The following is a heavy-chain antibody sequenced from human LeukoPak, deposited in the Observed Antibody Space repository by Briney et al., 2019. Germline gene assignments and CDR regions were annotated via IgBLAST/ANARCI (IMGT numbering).Heavy chain of an antibody. V-gene: IGHV3-53*05. CDR1: GFTVSDNY. CDR3: ARDWYYYDSSGYYYALRY. CDR2: VYSGDNT. Sequence: PGGSLRLSCAASGFTVSDNYMSWVRQAPGKGLEWVSVVYSGDNTYYADSVKGRFTISRDNSKNTLYLQMNSLRSEDTAVYYCARDWYYYDSSGYYYALRYWGQGTLVTVSS. J-gene: IGHJ4*02. D-gene: IGHD3-22*01.